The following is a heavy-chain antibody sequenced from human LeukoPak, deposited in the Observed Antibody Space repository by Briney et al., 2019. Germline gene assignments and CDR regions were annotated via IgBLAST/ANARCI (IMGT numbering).Heavy chain of an antibody. CDR1: GGSISSNTYY. Sequence: SETLSLTCTVSGGSISSNTYYWGWIRQPPGKGLEWIGSIYYSGSTYYNPSLKSRVTISVDTSKNQFSLKLSSETAADTAVYYCAREVVAAAGTVDYWGQGTLVTVSS. J-gene: IGHJ4*02. CDR3: AREVVAAAGTVDY. V-gene: IGHV4-39*07. D-gene: IGHD6-13*01. CDR2: IYYSGST.